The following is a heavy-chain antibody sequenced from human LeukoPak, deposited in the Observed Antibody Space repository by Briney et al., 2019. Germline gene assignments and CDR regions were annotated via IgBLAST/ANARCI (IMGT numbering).Heavy chain of an antibody. J-gene: IGHJ4*02. Sequence: PSETLSLTCTVSGGSISSSSYYWGWIRQPPGKGLEWIGSIYYSGSTYYNPSLKSRVTISVDTSKNQFSLKLSSVTAADTAVYYCARGRRGYSYGTYYFDYWGQGTLVTVSS. CDR3: ARGRRGYSYGTYYFDY. D-gene: IGHD5-18*01. V-gene: IGHV4-39*07. CDR1: GGSISSSSYY. CDR2: IYYSGST.